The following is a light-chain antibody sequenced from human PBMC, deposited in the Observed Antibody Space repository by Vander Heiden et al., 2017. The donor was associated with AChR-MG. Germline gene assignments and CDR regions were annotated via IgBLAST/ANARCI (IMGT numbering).Light chain of an antibody. V-gene: IGKV3-20*01. J-gene: IGKJ5*01. CDR3: QQYGTAPPIT. CDR1: HSVSSRY. Sequence: EMAFTQSPGTPSLSPGDRATLSCRPSHSVSSRYLAWYQQKPGQGPRLLIYGALTRATGIPDRFSGSGSGTDFPLTISRLEPEDFAVYYCQQYGTAPPITFGQWTRLEIK. CDR2: GAL.